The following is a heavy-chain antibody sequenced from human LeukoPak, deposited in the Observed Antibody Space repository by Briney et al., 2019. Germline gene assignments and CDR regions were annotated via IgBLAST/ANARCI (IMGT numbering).Heavy chain of an antibody. J-gene: IGHJ5*02. CDR2: INHSGST. V-gene: IGHV4-34*01. CDR3: ARHMRLYYYGSSGYGRPRFDP. D-gene: IGHD3-22*01. CDR1: GGSFSGYY. Sequence: SETLSLTCAVYGGSFSGYYWSWIRQPPGKGLEWIGEINHSGSTNYNPSLKSRVTISVDTSKNQFSLKLSSVTAADTAVYYCARHMRLYYYGSSGYGRPRFDPWGQGTLVTVSS.